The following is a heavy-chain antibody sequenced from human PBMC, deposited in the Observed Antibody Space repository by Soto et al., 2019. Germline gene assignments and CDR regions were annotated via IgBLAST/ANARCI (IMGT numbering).Heavy chain of an antibody. J-gene: IGHJ5*02. V-gene: IGHV3-7*01. CDR3: ASVKSWAVSP. D-gene: IGHD3-10*01. CDR1: GFTFSSYC. CDR2: IKQSGSDR. Sequence: EVQLVEYGGGLVQPGGSLGLSCAASGFTFSSYCMSWVRLATGKGLEWVAHIKQSGSDRYYVDSVRGRFTISRDNAKNSLYLQMNSLRVEDTAMYYCASVKSWAVSPWGQGTLVTVSS.